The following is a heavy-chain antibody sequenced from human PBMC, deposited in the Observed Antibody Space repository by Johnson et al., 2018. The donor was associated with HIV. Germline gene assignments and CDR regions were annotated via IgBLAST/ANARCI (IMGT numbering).Heavy chain of an antibody. D-gene: IGHD3-10*01. V-gene: IGHV3-20*04. CDR3: ARDRPYYYGSGDAFDI. CDR1: GFSFDDYG. Sequence: VQLVESGGGVVRPGGSLRLSCAASGFSFDDYGMSWVRQAPGKGLEWVSGINWNGGSTGYADSVKGRFTISRDNAKNSLYLQMNSLRAEDTALYYCARDRPYYYGSGDAFDIWGQGTMVTVSS. J-gene: IGHJ3*02. CDR2: INWNGGST.